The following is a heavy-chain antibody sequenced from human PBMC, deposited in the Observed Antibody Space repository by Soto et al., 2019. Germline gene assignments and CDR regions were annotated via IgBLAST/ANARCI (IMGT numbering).Heavy chain of an antibody. V-gene: IGHV4-34*01. D-gene: IGHD2-15*01. J-gene: IGHJ3*02. Sequence: SETLSLTCAVYGGSFSGYYWSWIRQPPGKGLEWIGEINHSGSTNYNPSLKSRVTISVDTSKNQFSLKLSSVTASDTAVYYCASFLGYCSGGSCYPGNAFDIWGQGTMVTVSS. CDR1: GGSFSGYY. CDR2: INHSGST. CDR3: ASFLGYCSGGSCYPGNAFDI.